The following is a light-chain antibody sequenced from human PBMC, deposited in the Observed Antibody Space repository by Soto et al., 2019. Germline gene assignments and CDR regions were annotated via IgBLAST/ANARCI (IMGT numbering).Light chain of an antibody. CDR2: EVT. Sequence: QSALTQPPSVSGSLEQSVTISCTGTGSDVAKYKRVSWYQQAPGTAPKLIIYEVTSRPSGVPARFSGSKSGNTASLTISGLQAEDEAVYYCAAWDDSLSGWVFGGGTKLTVL. CDR3: AAWDDSLSGWV. V-gene: IGLV2-18*01. J-gene: IGLJ3*02. CDR1: GSDVAKYKR.